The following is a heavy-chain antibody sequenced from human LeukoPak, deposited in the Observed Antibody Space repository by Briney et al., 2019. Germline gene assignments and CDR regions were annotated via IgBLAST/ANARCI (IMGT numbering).Heavy chain of an antibody. CDR3: ARDRVDMSTSLSFFDN. J-gene: IGHJ4*02. CDR2: MNPDTGGR. D-gene: IGHD5-24*01. V-gene: IGHV1-2*02. CDR1: GYSFVGYY. Sequence: ASVKVSCKASGYSFVGYYIHWIRQAPGQGLEWLGWMNPDTGGRKLAQKFQGRVTLTRDTSINTAYMELNSLQSDDTAVYFCARDRVDMSTSLSFFDNWGQGSLITVSS.